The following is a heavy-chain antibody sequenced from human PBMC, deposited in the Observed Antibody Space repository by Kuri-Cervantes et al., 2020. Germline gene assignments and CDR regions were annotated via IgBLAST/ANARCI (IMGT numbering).Heavy chain of an antibody. CDR2: ISYDGSNK. CDR3: ARDKRTTQRADYYYGMDV. Sequence: GGSLRLSCAASGFTFNNYATHWVRQAPGKGLEWVAVISYDGSNKYYADSVKGRFTISRGNSKNTLYLQMNSLRAEDTAVYYCARDKRTTQRADYYYGMDVWGQGTTVTVSS. V-gene: IGHV3-30-3*01. J-gene: IGHJ6*02. CDR1: GFTFNNYA. D-gene: IGHD4-11*01.